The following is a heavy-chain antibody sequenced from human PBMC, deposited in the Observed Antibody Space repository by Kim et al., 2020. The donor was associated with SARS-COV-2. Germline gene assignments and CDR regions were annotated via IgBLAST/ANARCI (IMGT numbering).Heavy chain of an antibody. CDR3: ARKEGHSGYDSYYYYGMDV. CDR1: GYTFTSYA. J-gene: IGHJ6*02. D-gene: IGHD5-12*01. V-gene: IGHV7-4-1*02. CDR2: INTNTGNP. Sequence: ASVKVSCKASGYTFTSYAMNWVRQAPGQGLEWMGWINTNTGNPTYAQGFTGRFVFSLDTSVSTAYLQISSLKAEDTAVYYCARKEGHSGYDSYYYYGMDVWGQGTTVTVSS.